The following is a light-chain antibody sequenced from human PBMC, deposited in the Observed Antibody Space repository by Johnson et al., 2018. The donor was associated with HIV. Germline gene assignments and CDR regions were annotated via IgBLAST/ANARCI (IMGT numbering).Light chain of an antibody. CDR1: SSNIGNNY. CDR2: DNN. V-gene: IGLV1-51*01. J-gene: IGLJ1*01. CDR3: GTWDSSLSAHYV. Sequence: QSFLTQPPSVSAAPGQKVTISCSGSSSNIGNNYVSWYQQLPGTAPKLLIYDNNKRPSGIPDRFSGSKSGTSATLGITGLQTGDEADYYCGTWDSSLSAHYVFGTGTKVTVL.